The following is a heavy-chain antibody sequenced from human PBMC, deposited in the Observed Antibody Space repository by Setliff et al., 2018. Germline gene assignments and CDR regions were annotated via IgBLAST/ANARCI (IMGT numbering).Heavy chain of an antibody. CDR2: ISHRGST. CDR3: VRGFTIFGVVKLERWFDP. D-gene: IGHD3-3*01. CDR1: GYSINSDCF. Sequence: SETLSLTFAVSGYSINSDCFWGWIRQPPGKGLEWIGTISHRGSTSYNSSLKSRVTMSVDTSKNQFFLKLSSVTAADTAVYYCVRGFTIFGVVKLERWFDPWGQGTLVTVSS. V-gene: IGHV4-38-2*01. J-gene: IGHJ5*02.